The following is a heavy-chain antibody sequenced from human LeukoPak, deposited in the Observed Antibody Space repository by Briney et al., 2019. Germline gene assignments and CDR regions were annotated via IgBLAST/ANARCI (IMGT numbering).Heavy chain of an antibody. CDR2: ISTSSSTI. Sequence: GGSLRLSCAGSGFTFSSYSMNWVRQAPGKGLEWASYISTSSSTIYYADSVKGRFTISRDNAKDSLYLQLNSLRAEDTAVYYCARIPPTTYGMDVWGQGTTVTVSS. CDR1: GFTFSSYS. D-gene: IGHD1-1*01. V-gene: IGHV3-48*01. J-gene: IGHJ6*02. CDR3: ARIPPTTYGMDV.